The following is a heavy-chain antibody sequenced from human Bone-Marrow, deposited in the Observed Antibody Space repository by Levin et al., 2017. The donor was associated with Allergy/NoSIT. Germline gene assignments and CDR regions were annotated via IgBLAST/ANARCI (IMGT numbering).Heavy chain of an antibody. V-gene: IGHV3-23*01. Sequence: LSLTCAASGFTFGSHGMSWVRQGPGKRLEWVSSISSSDDSTYYAHSVQGRFTISRDNFKNTLYLQMNSLRAEDTAVYYCAKARSGWNPFDYWGQGTLVTVSS. J-gene: IGHJ4*02. D-gene: IGHD6-19*01. CDR3: AKARSGWNPFDY. CDR2: ISSSDDST. CDR1: GFTFGSHG.